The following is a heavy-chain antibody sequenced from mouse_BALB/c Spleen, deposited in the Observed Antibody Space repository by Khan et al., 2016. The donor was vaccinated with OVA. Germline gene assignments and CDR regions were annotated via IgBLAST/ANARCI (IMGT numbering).Heavy chain of an antibody. CDR3: ARGNYYGYAMGY. J-gene: IGHJ4*01. CDR1: GYSITSNYA. CDR2: ITYSGST. Sequence: QLVESGPGLEKPSQSLSLTCTVTGYSITSNYARNWIRQLPGNKLGWMGNITYSGSTSYNPSLKSRFSITRVTSKNQFFLQLNSVTTEDAATDYCARGNYYGYAMGYWGQGTTVTVSS. D-gene: IGHD1-1*01. V-gene: IGHV3-2*02.